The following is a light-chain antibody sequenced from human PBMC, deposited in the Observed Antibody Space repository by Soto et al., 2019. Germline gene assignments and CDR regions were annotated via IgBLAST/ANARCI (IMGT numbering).Light chain of an antibody. CDR3: ERWDSNTHVV. V-gene: IGLV4-60*03. Sequence: QPVLTQSSSASASLRSSVKLTCTLSSWHSTYTIAWHQQQPGKAPRYLMKLERSGRYNKGSGVPDRFSGSSSGADRYLTSSSRLSEDEADYYCERWDSNTHVVFGVGTKLTVL. CDR2: LERSGRY. J-gene: IGLJ2*01. CDR1: SWHSTYT.